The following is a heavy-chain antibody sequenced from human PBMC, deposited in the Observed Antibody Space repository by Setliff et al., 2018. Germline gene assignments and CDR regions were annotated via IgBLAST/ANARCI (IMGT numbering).Heavy chain of an antibody. Sequence: ASVKVSCKAVDYSFLSYGLSWVRQAPGQGLEWMGWIDPYTGKTDYAQKFQGRVTMTTDTSTSTAYLELRSLRSADTAVYYCARLPARRRYYSYMDVWGGGTTVTVSS. CDR2: IDPYTGKT. CDR1: DYSFLSYG. D-gene: IGHD6-6*01. J-gene: IGHJ6*03. CDR3: ARLPARRRYYSYMDV. V-gene: IGHV1-18*01.